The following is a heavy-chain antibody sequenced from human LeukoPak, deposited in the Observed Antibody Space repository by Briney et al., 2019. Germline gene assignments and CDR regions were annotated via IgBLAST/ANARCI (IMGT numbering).Heavy chain of an antibody. CDR1: GFTFSNYW. CDR2: IKQDGSKT. Sequence: GGSLRLSCAASGFTFSNYWMTWVRQAPGKGLEWVANIKQDGSKTYYADSVKGRFTISRDNSKNSLYLQMNSLRTEDTALYYCAKDRAVAGTLLVAGSIYGMDVWGQGTTVTVSS. CDR3: AKDRAVAGTLLVAGSIYGMDV. V-gene: IGHV3-7*03. J-gene: IGHJ6*02. D-gene: IGHD6-19*01.